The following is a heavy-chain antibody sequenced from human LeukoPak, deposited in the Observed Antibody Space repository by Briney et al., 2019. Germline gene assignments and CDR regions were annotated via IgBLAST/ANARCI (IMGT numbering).Heavy chain of an antibody. V-gene: IGHV1-8*01. J-gene: IGHJ6*03. CDR1: GYTFTSYD. D-gene: IGHD2-2*01. CDR2: MNPNSGNT. CDR3: ARVIEYQLYYYYYYMDV. Sequence: ASVKVSCNASGYTFTSYDINWVRQATGQGLGWMGWMNPNSGNTGYAKKFQGRVTMIRNTSISTAYMELNSLRSEDTAVYYCARVIEYQLYYYYYYMDVWGKGTTVTVSS.